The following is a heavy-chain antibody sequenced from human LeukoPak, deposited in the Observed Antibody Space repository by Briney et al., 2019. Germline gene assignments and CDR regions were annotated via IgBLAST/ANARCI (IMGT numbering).Heavy chain of an antibody. CDR2: IYYSGST. CDR1: GGSISSSSYY. D-gene: IGHD3-9*01. CDR3: ARENRDILDY. Sequence: NPSETLSLTCTVSGGSISSSSYYWGWIRQPPGKGLEWIGSIYYSGSTYYNPSLKSRVTISVDTSKNQFSLKLSSVTAADTAVYYCARENRDILDYWGQGTLVTVSS. V-gene: IGHV4-39*07. J-gene: IGHJ4*02.